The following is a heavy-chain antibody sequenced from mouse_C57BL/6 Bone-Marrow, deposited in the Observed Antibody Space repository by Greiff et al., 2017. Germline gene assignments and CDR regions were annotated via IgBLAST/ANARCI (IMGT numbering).Heavy chain of an antibody. Sequence: EVQLVESGGGLVKPGGSLKLSCAASGFTFSSYAMSWVRQTPEKRLEWVATISDGGSYTYYPDNVKGQFTISRDNAKNNLYLQMSHLKSEDTAMYYCAREDYGSSQFAYWGQGTLVTVSA. CDR1: GFTFSSYA. D-gene: IGHD1-1*01. J-gene: IGHJ3*01. V-gene: IGHV5-4*01. CDR2: ISDGGSYT. CDR3: AREDYGSSQFAY.